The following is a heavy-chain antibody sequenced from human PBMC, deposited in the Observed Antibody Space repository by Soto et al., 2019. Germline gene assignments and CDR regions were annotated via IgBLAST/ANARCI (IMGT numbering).Heavy chain of an antibody. CDR1: GFTFSDYY. J-gene: IGHJ4*02. V-gene: IGHV3-11*01. CDR2: ISSSGSTI. Sequence: VGSLRLSCAASGFTFSDYYMSWIRQAPGKGLEWVSYISSSGSTIYYADSVKGRFTISRDNAKNSLYLQMNSLRAEDTAVYYCARDLEGYYDFSLALDYWGQGTLVTVSS. D-gene: IGHD3-3*01. CDR3: ARDLEGYYDFSLALDY.